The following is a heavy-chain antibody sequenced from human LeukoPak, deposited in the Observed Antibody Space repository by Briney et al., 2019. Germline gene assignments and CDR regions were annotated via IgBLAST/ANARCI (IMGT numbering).Heavy chain of an antibody. Sequence: PGGSLRLSCAASGFTVSNNYMSRVRQAPGKGLEWVSISYSDSNTNYADSVKGRFTISRGTSQNTLSLQMNSLRAEDTAVYYCVRKNRDFNAAFDIWGQGTVVTVSS. D-gene: IGHD1-14*01. CDR2: SYSDSNT. CDR3: VRKNRDFNAAFDI. V-gene: IGHV3-53*01. CDR1: GFTVSNNY. J-gene: IGHJ3*02.